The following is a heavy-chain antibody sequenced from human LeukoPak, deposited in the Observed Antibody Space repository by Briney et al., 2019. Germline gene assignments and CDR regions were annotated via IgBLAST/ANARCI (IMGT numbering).Heavy chain of an antibody. V-gene: IGHV3-53*01. CDR2: IYSDNT. CDR1: GFTGSSNS. D-gene: IGHD4/OR15-4a*01. J-gene: IGHJ4*02. Sequence: GGSLRLSCTVSGFTGSSNSMSWVRQAPGKGLECVSFIYSDNTHYSDSVKGRFTISRDNSKNTLYLQMNSLRAEDTAVYYCARRAGAYSHPYDYWGQGTLVTVSS. CDR3: ARRAGAYSHPYDY.